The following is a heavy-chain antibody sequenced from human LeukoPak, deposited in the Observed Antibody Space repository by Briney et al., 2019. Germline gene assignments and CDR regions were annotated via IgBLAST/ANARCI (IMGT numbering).Heavy chain of an antibody. Sequence: PGSPLRLFCAASGFTFSRYAMHWVRQARGKGLEGLTVISYDGSNKYYADSVKGRFTISRDNSKSTLYLQINSLRAEDTAVYYCAREREYSSGYYSFDYSGQGTLVTVSS. CDR3: AREREYSSGYYSFDY. J-gene: IGHJ4*01. CDR2: ISYDGSNK. CDR1: GFTFSRYA. D-gene: IGHD3-22*01. V-gene: IGHV3-30-3*01.